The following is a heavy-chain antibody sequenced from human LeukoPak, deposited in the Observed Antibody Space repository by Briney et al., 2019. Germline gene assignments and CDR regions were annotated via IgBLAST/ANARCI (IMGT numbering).Heavy chain of an antibody. V-gene: IGHV4-30-4*08. CDR3: ARVGLQKLPNWFDP. CDR2: IYYSGST. D-gene: IGHD4-23*01. J-gene: IGHJ5*02. CDR1: GGSISSGDYH. Sequence: SETLSLTCTVSGGSISSGDYHWSWIRQPPGKGLEWIGYIYYSGSTYYNPSLKSRVTISVDTSKNQFSLKLSSVTAADTAVYYCARVGLQKLPNWFDPWGQGTLVTVSS.